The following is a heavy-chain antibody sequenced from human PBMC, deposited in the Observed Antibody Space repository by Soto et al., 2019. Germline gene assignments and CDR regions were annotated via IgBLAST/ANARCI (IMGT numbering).Heavy chain of an antibody. CDR3: ARGAKVDRAMVTHIDY. V-gene: IGHV1-69*13. CDR1: GGTFSSYA. CDR2: IIPIFGTA. Sequence: SVKVSCKASGGTFSSYAISWVRQAPGQGLEWMGGIIPIFGTANYAQKFQGRVTITADESTSTAYMELSSLRSEDTAVYYCARGAKVDRAMVTHIDYWGQGTLVTVSS. J-gene: IGHJ4*02. D-gene: IGHD5-18*01.